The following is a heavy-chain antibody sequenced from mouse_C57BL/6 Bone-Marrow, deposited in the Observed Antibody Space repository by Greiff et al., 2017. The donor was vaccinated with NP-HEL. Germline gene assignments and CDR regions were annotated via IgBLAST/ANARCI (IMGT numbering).Heavy chain of an antibody. CDR2: IDPANGDT. J-gene: IGHJ2*01. CDR1: GFNIKDDY. CDR3: TPTIVTLDY. D-gene: IGHD2-10*01. V-gene: IGHV14-4*01. Sequence: EVQLQESGAELVRPGASVKLSCTASGFNIKDDYMHWVKQRPEQGLEWIGWIDPANGDTEYASKFQGKATITADTSSNTAYLQLSSLTSEDTAVYYCTPTIVTLDYWGQGTTLTVSS.